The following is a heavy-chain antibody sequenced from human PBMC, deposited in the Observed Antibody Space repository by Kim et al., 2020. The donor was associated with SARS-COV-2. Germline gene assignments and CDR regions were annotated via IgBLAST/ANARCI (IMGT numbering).Heavy chain of an antibody. CDR1: GFTFSSCA. J-gene: IGHJ5*01. CDR3: ARDPYSRPRGAIYS. V-gene: IGHV3-30-3*01. CDR2: ISYDENNE. Sequence: GGSLRLSCAASGFTFSSCAIHWVRQAPGKGLEWVAVISYDENNENYADSVRGRFTISRDNSKNTLYLQMNSLRAEDTALYYCARDPYSRPRGAIYSW. D-gene: IGHD3-10*01.